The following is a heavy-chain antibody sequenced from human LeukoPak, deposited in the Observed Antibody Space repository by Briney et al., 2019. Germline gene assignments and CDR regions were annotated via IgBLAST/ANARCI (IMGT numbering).Heavy chain of an antibody. D-gene: IGHD2-21*02. CDR3: ARVPDYGGDADAFDL. CDR2: IYYSGST. V-gene: IGHV4-59*01. CDR1: GGSISSYY. J-gene: IGHJ3*01. Sequence: PSETLSLTCTVSGGSISSYYWSWIRQPPGKGLEGIGYIYYSGSTNYNPSLKSRVTISVDTSKNQFSLKLSSMTAADTAVYYCARVPDYGGDADAFDLWGQGTMVTVSS.